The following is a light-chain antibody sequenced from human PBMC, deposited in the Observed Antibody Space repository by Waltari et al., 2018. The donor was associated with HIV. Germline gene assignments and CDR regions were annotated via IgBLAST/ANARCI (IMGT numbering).Light chain of an antibody. V-gene: IGLV2-23*02. J-gene: IGLJ2*01. CDR1: SSDVGSFNL. Sequence: QSALTQPASVSGSPGQSLTHYCTGGSSDVGSFNLVSWYQQHPGKAPKLVISEVTKRPSGVSNRFSGSKSGNTASLTISGLLAEDEADYYCFSYAGRSTHVVFGGGTKLTVL. CDR2: EVT. CDR3: FSYAGRSTHVV.